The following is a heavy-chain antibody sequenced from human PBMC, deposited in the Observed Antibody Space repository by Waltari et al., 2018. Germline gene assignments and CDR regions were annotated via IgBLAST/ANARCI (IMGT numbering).Heavy chain of an antibody. CDR2: IRYDGSNK. D-gene: IGHD2-15*01. Sequence: QVQLVESGGGVVQPGGSLRLSCAASGFTFSSYGMHWVRQAPGKGLEWVAFIRYDGSNKYYADSVKGRFTISRDNSKNTLYLQMNSLRAEDTAVYYCAKAWSRGYYYYMDVWGKGTTVTVSS. CDR1: GFTFSSYG. CDR3: AKAWSRGYYYYMDV. J-gene: IGHJ6*03. V-gene: IGHV3-30*02.